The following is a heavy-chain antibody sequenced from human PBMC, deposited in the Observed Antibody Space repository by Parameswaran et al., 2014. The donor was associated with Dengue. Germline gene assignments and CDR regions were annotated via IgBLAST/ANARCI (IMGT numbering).Heavy chain of an antibody. Sequence: VRQMPGKGLEWMGIIYPDESDTKYSPSFEGQVTISVDKSISTAYLQWSRLKASDTAMYYCARERVDGYNLARGFGNDAFDLWGQGTMVTVSS. J-gene: IGHJ3*01. CDR2: IYPDESDT. CDR3: ARERVDGYNLARGFGNDAFDL. V-gene: IGHV5-51*01. D-gene: IGHD5-24*01.